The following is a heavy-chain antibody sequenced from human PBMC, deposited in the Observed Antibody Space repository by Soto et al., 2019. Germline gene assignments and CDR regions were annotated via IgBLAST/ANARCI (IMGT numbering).Heavy chain of an antibody. CDR1: GFTFSDYY. CDR3: ARVLVRGVIGWFDP. V-gene: IGHV3-11*05. Sequence: GGSMRLSCAASGFTFSDYYMSWIRQAPGKGLEWVSYISSSSSYTNYADSVKGRFTISRDNAKNSLYLQMNSLRAEDTAVYYCARVLVRGVIGWFDPWGQGTLVTVSS. D-gene: IGHD3-10*01. CDR2: ISSSSSYT. J-gene: IGHJ5*02.